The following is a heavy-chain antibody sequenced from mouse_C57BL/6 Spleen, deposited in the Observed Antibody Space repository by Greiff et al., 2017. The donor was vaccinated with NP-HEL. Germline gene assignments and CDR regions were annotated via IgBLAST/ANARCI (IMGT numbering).Heavy chain of an antibody. CDR2: ILPGSGST. CDR1: GYTFTGYW. Sequence: QVQLQQSGAELMKPGASVKLSCKATGYTFTGYWIEWVKQRPGHGLEWIGEILPGSGSTNYNEKFKGKATLTADTSSNTAYMQLSSLTTEDSAIYYCAINYYYGSSYGLSYAMDYWGQGTSVTVSS. V-gene: IGHV1-9*01. D-gene: IGHD1-1*01. J-gene: IGHJ4*01. CDR3: AINYYYGSSYGLSYAMDY.